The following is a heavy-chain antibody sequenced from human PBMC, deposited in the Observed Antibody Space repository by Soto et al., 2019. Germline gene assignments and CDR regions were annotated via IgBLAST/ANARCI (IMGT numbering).Heavy chain of an antibody. J-gene: IGHJ4*02. CDR1: GFTFSSYA. CDR2: ISGSGGST. V-gene: IGHV3-23*01. Sequence: EVQLLESGGGLVQPGGFLRLYCAASGFTFSSYAMNWVRQAPGKGLEWVSAISGSGGSTYYADSVKGRFTISRDNSKNTLYLQMNSLRAEDTAVYYCAKAFGVGATSPFDYWGQGTLVTVSS. CDR3: AKAFGVGATSPFDY. D-gene: IGHD1-26*01.